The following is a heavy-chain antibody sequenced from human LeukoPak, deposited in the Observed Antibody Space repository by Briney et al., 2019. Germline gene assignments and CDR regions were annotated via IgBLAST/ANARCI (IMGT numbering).Heavy chain of an antibody. CDR3: ARGGDHPTYLFQYMDV. Sequence: GGSLRLSCAASGFRFSSYSINWVRQAPGKGLEWVSSISSSSSYIYYADSVKGRFTISRDNAKNSQYLQMNSLRAEDTAVYYCARGGDHPTYLFQYMDVWGKGTTVTVSS. CDR2: ISSSSSYI. D-gene: IGHD3-16*01. V-gene: IGHV3-21*01. CDR1: GFRFSSYS. J-gene: IGHJ6*03.